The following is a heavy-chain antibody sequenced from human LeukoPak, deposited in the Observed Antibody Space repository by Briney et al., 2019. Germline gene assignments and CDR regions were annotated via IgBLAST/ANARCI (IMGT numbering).Heavy chain of an antibody. Sequence: GGSLRLSCAASGFTFSSYEMNWVRQAPGKGLEWVSYISSSGSTIYYADSVKGRFTISRDNAKNSLYLQMNSLRAEDTAVYYCARDTYYDFWSGYYRGYYMDVWGKGTTVTVSS. J-gene: IGHJ6*03. CDR2: ISSSGSTI. CDR3: ARDTYYDFWSGYYRGYYMDV. CDR1: GFTFSSYE. V-gene: IGHV3-48*03. D-gene: IGHD3-3*01.